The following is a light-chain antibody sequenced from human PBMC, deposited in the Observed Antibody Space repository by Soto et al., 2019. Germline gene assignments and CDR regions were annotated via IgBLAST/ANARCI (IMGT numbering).Light chain of an antibody. CDR2: DVS. V-gene: IGKV1-5*01. J-gene: IGKJ1*01. Sequence: DIQMTQSPSTLSASVGDRVTITCRASQSISNWLAWYQQKPGKAPKLLIYDVSRLESGVPSRFSGSGSGTEFTLTISSLQTDDFATYYCQQYNSYPWTCGQGTKVEIK. CDR3: QQYNSYPWT. CDR1: QSISNW.